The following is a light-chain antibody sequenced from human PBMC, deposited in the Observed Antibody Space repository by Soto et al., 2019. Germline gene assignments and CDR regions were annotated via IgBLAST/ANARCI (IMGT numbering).Light chain of an antibody. V-gene: IGKV3-15*01. CDR2: AAS. J-gene: IGKJ5*01. Sequence: EIAMTHSRATLSFSPVYIATLSFRASQSVTSNLAWYQQKPGQAPRLLIYAASNRATGVPARFSGSWSGTEFTLTISSLQSEDFAVYYCQQYNNWITFGQGTRLEIK. CDR1: QSVTSN. CDR3: QQYNNWIT.